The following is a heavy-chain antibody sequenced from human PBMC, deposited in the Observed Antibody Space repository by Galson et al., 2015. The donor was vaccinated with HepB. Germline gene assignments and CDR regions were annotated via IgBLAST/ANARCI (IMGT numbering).Heavy chain of an antibody. J-gene: IGHJ4*02. CDR1: GYSISSGYC. Sequence: SETLSLTCTVSGYSISSGYCWGWIRQPPGKGLEWIGSIYHSGSTYYNPSLKSRVTISVDTSKNQFSLKLSSVTAADTAVYYCARVPSFYSFDYWGQGTLVTVSS. CDR2: IYHSGST. D-gene: IGHD2-21*01. CDR3: ARVPSFYSFDY. V-gene: IGHV4-38-2*02.